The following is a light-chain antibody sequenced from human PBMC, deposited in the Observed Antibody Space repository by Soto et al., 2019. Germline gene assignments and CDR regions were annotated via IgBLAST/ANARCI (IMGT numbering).Light chain of an antibody. V-gene: IGLV1-51*02. CDR3: GTWDNSLSAGV. CDR2: ENN. J-gene: IGLJ3*02. Sequence: QSVLTQPPSVSAAPGQKVTISCSGSTSNIGSNYVSWYQQLPGTAPKLLIYENNKRPSGIPDRFSGSKSGTSATLGITGLQTGDEADYYCGTWDNSLSAGVFGGGTKVTVL. CDR1: TSNIGSNY.